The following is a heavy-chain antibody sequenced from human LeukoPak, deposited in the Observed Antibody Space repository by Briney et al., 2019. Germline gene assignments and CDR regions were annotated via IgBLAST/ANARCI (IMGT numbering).Heavy chain of an antibody. V-gene: IGHV4-59*08. CDR1: GGSMRSYY. CDR3: ARTKSGWYYSDY. CDR2: VYYSGTA. Sequence: SETLSPTCTVSGGSMRSYYWSWIRQPPGKGLELIGYVYYSGTANYNPSLESRVTILVDTSKNQFSLNLSSVTAADTAVYYCARTKSGWYYSDYWGQGTLVSVSS. D-gene: IGHD6-19*01. J-gene: IGHJ4*02.